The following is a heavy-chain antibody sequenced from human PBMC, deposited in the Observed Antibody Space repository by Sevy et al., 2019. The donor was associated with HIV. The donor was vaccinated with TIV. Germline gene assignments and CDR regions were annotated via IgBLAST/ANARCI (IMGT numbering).Heavy chain of an antibody. J-gene: IGHJ4*02. Sequence: GGSLRLSCAASGFTFDHYSMNWVRQAPGKGLEWVSLISWDGANTYYADSVKGRFTISRDNSKNSLYLQMNSLRNEDTAFYYCAKDNPHYGYNGGWYFDYWGQGTLVTVSS. D-gene: IGHD6-19*01. CDR1: GFTFDHYS. CDR3: AKDNPHYGYNGGWYFDY. V-gene: IGHV3-43*01. CDR2: ISWDGANT.